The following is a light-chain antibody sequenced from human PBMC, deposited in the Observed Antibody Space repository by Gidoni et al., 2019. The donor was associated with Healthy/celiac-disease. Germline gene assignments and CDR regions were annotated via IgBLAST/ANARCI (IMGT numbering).Light chain of an antibody. J-gene: IGKJ1*01. Sequence: DIQMTQSPSSLSASVGDRVTITCRASQSISSYLNWYQQKPGKAPKLLIYAASSLQSGVPSRFSGSGSVTDFTLTISSLQPEDFATYYCQQSYITWTFGQGTKVEIK. CDR1: QSISSY. CDR2: AAS. V-gene: IGKV1-39*01. CDR3: QQSYITWT.